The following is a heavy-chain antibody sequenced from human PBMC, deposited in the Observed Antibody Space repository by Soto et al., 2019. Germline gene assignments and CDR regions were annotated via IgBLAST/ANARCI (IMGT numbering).Heavy chain of an antibody. V-gene: IGHV3-30*18. CDR1: GFTFSSYG. CDR3: AKDLYSSCWYSYDDGLDV. J-gene: IGHJ6*02. Sequence: GGSLRLSCAASGFTFSSYGMHWVRQAPGKGLEWVAVISYDGSNKYYADSVKGRFTISRDNSKNTLYLQMNSLRAEDTAVYYCAKDLYSSCWYSYDDGLDVWGQGTTVTGSS. CDR2: ISYDGSNK. D-gene: IGHD6-13*01.